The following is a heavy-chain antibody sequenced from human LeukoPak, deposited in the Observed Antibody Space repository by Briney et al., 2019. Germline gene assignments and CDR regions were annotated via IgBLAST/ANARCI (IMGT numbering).Heavy chain of an antibody. CDR1: GFTFSSYG. J-gene: IGHJ4*02. CDR2: ISYDGSNK. Sequence: PGRSLRLSCAASGFTFSSYGMHWVRQAPGKGLEWVAVISYDGSNKYYADSVKGRFTISRDNSKNTLYLQMNSLRAEDTAVYYCAKDRERYCSGGSCYLFDYWGQGTPVTVSS. D-gene: IGHD2-15*01. V-gene: IGHV3-30*18. CDR3: AKDRERYCSGGSCYLFDY.